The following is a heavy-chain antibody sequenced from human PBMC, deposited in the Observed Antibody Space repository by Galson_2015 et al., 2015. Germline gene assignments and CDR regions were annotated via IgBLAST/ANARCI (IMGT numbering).Heavy chain of an antibody. D-gene: IGHD2-15*01. Sequence: SVKVSCKASGYTFTSYDINWVRQATGQGLEWMGWMNPNSGNTGYAQKFQGRVTMTRNTSISTAYMELSSLRSGDTAVYYCARAHRKGPRYCSGGSCYSVHSYWGQGTLVTVSS. CDR1: GYTFTSYD. V-gene: IGHV1-8*01. J-gene: IGHJ4*02. CDR3: ARAHRKGPRYCSGGSCYSVHSY. CDR2: MNPNSGNT.